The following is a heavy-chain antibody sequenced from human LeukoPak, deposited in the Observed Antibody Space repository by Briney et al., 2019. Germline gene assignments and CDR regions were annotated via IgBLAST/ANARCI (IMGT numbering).Heavy chain of an antibody. CDR1: GFTFSNAW. J-gene: IGHJ4*02. V-gene: IGHV3-48*01. Sequence: AGGSLRLSCATSGFTFSNAWMNWVRQAPGKGLEWVSYITSSGRTIYYADSVKGRFTISRDNAKNSLYPQMNSLRAEDTALYYCATGLSDYWGQGTLVTVSS. CDR3: ATGLSDY. CDR2: ITSSGRTI.